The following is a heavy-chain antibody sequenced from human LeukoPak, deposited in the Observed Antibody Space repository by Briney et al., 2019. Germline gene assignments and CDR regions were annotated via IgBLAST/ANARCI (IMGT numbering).Heavy chain of an antibody. Sequence: GGSLRLSCAVSGFSVSSNYMSWVRQAPGKGLEWVSVIYDDGTTYYADSVKGRFTISRDNAKNSLYLQMNSLRAEDTAVYYCARDQYYGSGRPSGAFDIWGQGTMVTVSS. CDR3: ARDQYYGSGRPSGAFDI. CDR2: IYDDGTT. J-gene: IGHJ3*02. CDR1: GFSVSSNY. D-gene: IGHD3-10*01. V-gene: IGHV3-53*01.